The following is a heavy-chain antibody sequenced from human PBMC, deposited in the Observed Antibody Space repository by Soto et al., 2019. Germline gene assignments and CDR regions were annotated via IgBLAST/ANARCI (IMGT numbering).Heavy chain of an antibody. V-gene: IGHV1-69*01. Sequence: QVQLVQSGAEVKKPGSSVKVSCKASGGTFSSYAISWVRQAPGQGLEWMGGIIPIFGTANYAQKFQGRVTITADESTSTAYMELSSLRSEDTAVYYCARGSILKYYYYYGMDVWGQGPTVTVSS. CDR2: IIPIFGTA. CDR3: ARGSILKYYYYYGMDV. CDR1: GGTFSSYA. J-gene: IGHJ6*02. D-gene: IGHD3-9*01.